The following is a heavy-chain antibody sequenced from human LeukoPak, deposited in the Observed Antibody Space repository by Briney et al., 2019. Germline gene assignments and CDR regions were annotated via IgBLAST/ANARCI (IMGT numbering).Heavy chain of an antibody. CDR3: AKHHCSSTTCYTYYFEY. CDR1: GYSFTSSW. J-gene: IGHJ4*02. Sequence: GESLKISCKGSGYSFTSSWIGWVRQMPGKGLEWMGIIYPGDSDTRYNPPFQGLVTISADKSISTTYLQWSSLKASDTAIYYCAKHHCSSTTCYTYYFEYWGQGTRVTVSS. CDR2: IYPGDSDT. V-gene: IGHV5-51*01. D-gene: IGHD2-2*01.